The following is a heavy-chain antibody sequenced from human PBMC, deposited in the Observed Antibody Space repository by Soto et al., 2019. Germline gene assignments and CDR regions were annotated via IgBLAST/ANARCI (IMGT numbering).Heavy chain of an antibody. D-gene: IGHD3-10*01. CDR1: GFTVSNNY. CDR3: ATHPGGGGY. J-gene: IGHJ4*02. V-gene: IGHV3-53*01. Sequence: EVQLVESGGGLIQPGGSLRLSCAVSGFTVSNNYMSWVRQAPGKGLEGVSVIYSGGYTVYGDSIKGRFTISRDNSKNTLSFQMKSLSADDPAVFSWATHPGGGGYWGQGTLVTVSS. CDR2: IYSGGYT.